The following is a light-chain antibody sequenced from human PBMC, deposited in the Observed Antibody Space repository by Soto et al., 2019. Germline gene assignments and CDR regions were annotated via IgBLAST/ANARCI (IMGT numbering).Light chain of an antibody. CDR2: EVN. J-gene: IGLJ1*01. CDR1: NSHVGAFNL. CDR3: CSYAGIRV. V-gene: IGLV2-23*02. Sequence: QSVLTQPASVSASPGQSITISCTGTNSHVGAFNLVSWYQQYPGKAPRLIIYEVNKRPSGISNRFSGSKSGNTASLTISGLQVEDEADYYCCSYAGIRVFGTGTNVTVL.